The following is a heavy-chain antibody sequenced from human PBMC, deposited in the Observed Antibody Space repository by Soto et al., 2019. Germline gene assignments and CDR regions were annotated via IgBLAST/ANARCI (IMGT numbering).Heavy chain of an antibody. D-gene: IGHD6-13*01. CDR3: ARAGLYSSSWYAVDY. V-gene: IGHV4-31*03. J-gene: IGHJ4*02. Sequence: QVQLQESGPGLVKPSQTLSLTCTVSGGSISSGGYYWSWIRQHPGKGLEWIGYIYYSGSTYYNPSLKSRVTISVDPSKNQFSLKLSSVTAADTAVYYCARAGLYSSSWYAVDYWGQGTLVTVSS. CDR2: IYYSGST. CDR1: GGSISSGGYY.